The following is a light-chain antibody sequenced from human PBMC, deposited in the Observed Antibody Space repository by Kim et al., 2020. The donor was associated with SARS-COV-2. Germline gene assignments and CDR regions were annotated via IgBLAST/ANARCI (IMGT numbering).Light chain of an antibody. Sequence: PGQSITISWTGTSSDVGGYNYVSWYQQHPGKAPKLMIYDVSKRPSGVSNRFSGSKSGNTASLTISGLQAEDEADYYCSSYTSSTMFFGGGTQLTVL. CDR1: SSDVGGYNY. CDR2: DVS. CDR3: SSYTSSTMF. V-gene: IGLV2-14*04. J-gene: IGLJ2*01.